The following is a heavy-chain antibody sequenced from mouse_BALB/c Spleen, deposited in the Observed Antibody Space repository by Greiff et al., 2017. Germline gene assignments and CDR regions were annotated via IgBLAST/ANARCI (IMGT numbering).Heavy chain of an antibody. Sequence: EVMLVESGGGLVQPGGSRKLSCAASGFTFSSFGMHWVRQAPEKGLEWVAYISSGSSTIYYADTVKGRFTISRDNPKNTLFLQMTSLRSEDTAMYYCAELGRPYWGQGTLVTVSA. D-gene: IGHD4-1*01. CDR3: AELGRPY. CDR2: ISSGSSTI. J-gene: IGHJ3*01. V-gene: IGHV5-17*02. CDR1: GFTFSSFG.